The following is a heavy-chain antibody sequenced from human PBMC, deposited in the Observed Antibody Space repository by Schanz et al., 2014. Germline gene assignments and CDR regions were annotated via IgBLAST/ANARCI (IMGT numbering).Heavy chain of an antibody. CDR2: IKQDESER. CDR1: GFTFSTYW. CDR3: ARDKGGYYPFDY. J-gene: IGHJ4*02. D-gene: IGHD3-3*01. V-gene: IGHV3-7*01. Sequence: EVQLVESGGGLVQPGGSLRLSCAASGFTFSTYWMSWVRQAPGKGLEWVANIKQDESERSYVDSVKGRFTISRDNAKNSLYLQMNSLXXXXXAVYYCARDKGGYYPFDYWGQGTLVTVSS.